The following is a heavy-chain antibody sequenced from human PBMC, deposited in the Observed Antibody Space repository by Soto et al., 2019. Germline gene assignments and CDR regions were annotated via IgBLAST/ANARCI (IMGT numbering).Heavy chain of an antibody. CDR2: IYHSGST. V-gene: IGHV4-4*02. Sequence: QVQLQESGPGLVKPSGTLSLTCAVSGGSISSSNWWSWVRQPPGKGLEWIGEIYHSGSTNYNPSLKSRVTISVDKSKNQFSLKLSSVTAADTAVYYCARSLMRWELPSNGAFDIWGQGTMVTVSS. J-gene: IGHJ3*02. D-gene: IGHD1-26*01. CDR3: ARSLMRWELPSNGAFDI. CDR1: GGSISSSNW.